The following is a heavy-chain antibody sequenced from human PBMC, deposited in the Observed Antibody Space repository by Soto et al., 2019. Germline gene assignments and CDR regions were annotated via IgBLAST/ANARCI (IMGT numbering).Heavy chain of an antibody. CDR3: AIDTPGGMDV. Sequence: QVQLVESGGGVVQPGRSLRLSCAASGFTFSSYGMHLVRQAPGKGLERAAVIWYDGSNKYYEDSVKGRFTIFRDNSKNTLYLQMNSLRAEDTAVYYCAIDTPGGMDVWGQGPTVTVSS. CDR1: GFTFSSYG. CDR2: IWYDGSNK. J-gene: IGHJ6*02. V-gene: IGHV3-33*01.